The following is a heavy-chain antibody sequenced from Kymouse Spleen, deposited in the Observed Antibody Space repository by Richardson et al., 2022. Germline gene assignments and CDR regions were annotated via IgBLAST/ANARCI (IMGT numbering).Heavy chain of an antibody. CDR2: INAGNGNT. J-gene: IGHJ2*01. CDR1: GYTFTSYA. CDR3: ARDRDCGGDCPWYFDL. V-gene: IGHV1-3*01. D-gene: IGHD2-21*02. Sequence: QVQLVQSGAEVKKPGASVKVSCKASGYTFTSYAMHWVRQAPGQRLEWMGWINAGNGNTKYSQKFQGRVTITRDTSASTAYMELSSLRSEDTAVYYCARDRDCGGDCPWYFDLWGRGTLVTVSS.